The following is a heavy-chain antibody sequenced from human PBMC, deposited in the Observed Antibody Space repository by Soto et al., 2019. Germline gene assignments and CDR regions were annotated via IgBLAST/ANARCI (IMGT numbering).Heavy chain of an antibody. Sequence: GGSLRLSCAASGFTFSSYAMSWVRQAPGKGLEWVSAISGSGGSTYYADSVKGRFTISRDNSKNTLYLQMNSLRAEDTAVYYCTGYCSGGSCYYGYVGVWYFDYWGQGTLVTVSS. CDR3: TGYCSGGSCYYGYVGVWYFDY. J-gene: IGHJ4*02. CDR2: ISGSGGST. V-gene: IGHV3-23*01. CDR1: GFTFSSYA. D-gene: IGHD2-15*01.